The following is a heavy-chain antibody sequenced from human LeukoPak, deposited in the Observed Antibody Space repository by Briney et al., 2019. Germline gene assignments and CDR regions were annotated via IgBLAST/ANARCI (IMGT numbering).Heavy chain of an antibody. CDR3: ARDLSRPARLAVGY. CDR2: INPNSGGT. Sequence: GASVKVSCKASGYTFTGYYMHWVRQAPGQGLEWMGWINPNSGGTNYAQKFQGWVTMTRDTSISTAYMELSRLRSDDTAVYYCARDLSRPARLAVGYRGQGTLVTVSS. V-gene: IGHV1-2*04. D-gene: IGHD6-6*01. J-gene: IGHJ4*02. CDR1: GYTFTGYY.